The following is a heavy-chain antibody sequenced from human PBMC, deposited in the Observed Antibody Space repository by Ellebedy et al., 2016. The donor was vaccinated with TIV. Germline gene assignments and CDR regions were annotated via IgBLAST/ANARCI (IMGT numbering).Heavy chain of an antibody. V-gene: IGHV4-34*01. CDR3: ANQYYDFLTADSGVDV. CDR2: VNQSGST. D-gene: IGHD3-9*01. Sequence: SETLSLTCAVYGGSFSGYYWSWVRQPPGKGLEWIGEVNQSGSTNYHPSLKSRVTISVDTSKNQFSLRLSSVTAADTAVYYCANQYYDFLTADSGVDVWGKGTTVTVSS. CDR1: GGSFSGYY. J-gene: IGHJ6*03.